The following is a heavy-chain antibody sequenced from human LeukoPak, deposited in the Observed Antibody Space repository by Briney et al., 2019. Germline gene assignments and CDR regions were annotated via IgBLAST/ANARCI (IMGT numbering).Heavy chain of an antibody. Sequence: SETLSLTCTVSGGSISSYYWSRIRQPAGKGLEWIGRIYTSGSTNYNPSLKSRVTMSVDTSKNQFSLELNSVTSADTAVYYCARSLPAAGTYYYAMDVWGQGTTVTVSS. J-gene: IGHJ6*02. CDR3: ARSLPAAGTYYYAMDV. D-gene: IGHD6-13*01. CDR2: IYTSGST. CDR1: GGSISSYY. V-gene: IGHV4-4*07.